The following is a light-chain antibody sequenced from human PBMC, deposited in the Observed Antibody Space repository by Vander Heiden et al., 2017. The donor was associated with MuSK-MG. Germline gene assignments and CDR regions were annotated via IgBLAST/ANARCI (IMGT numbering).Light chain of an antibody. CDR2: DAS. V-gene: IGKV3-11*01. CDR1: QSVSSY. Sequence: EIVLTQSPATLSLSPGERATLSCRASQSVSSYLAWYQQKPGQAPRLLIYDASNRATGIPARFSGSGSGTDFTLTISILDPEDFAVYYCQQRSNWPITFGPGTKVDIK. CDR3: QQRSNWPIT. J-gene: IGKJ3*01.